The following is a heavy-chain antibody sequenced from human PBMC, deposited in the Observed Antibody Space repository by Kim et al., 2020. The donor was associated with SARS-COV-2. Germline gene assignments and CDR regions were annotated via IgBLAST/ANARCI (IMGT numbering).Heavy chain of an antibody. J-gene: IGHJ4*02. CDR1: GYSFTSYW. CDR2: IYPGDSDT. V-gene: IGHV5-51*01. Sequence: GESLKISCKGSGYSFTSYWIGWVRQMPGKGLEWMGIIYPGDSDTRYSPSFQGQVTISADKSISTAYLQWSSLKASDTAMYYCARQMDNWNDPVAFDYWGQGTLVTVSS. D-gene: IGHD1-1*01. CDR3: ARQMDNWNDPVAFDY.